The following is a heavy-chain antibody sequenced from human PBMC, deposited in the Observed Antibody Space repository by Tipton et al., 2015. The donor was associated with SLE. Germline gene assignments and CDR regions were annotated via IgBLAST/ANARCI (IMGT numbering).Heavy chain of an antibody. D-gene: IGHD2-21*02. CDR1: GYSISSGYY. CDR3: ARGMVTWRGAILGVDV. Sequence: TLSLTCTVSGYSISSGYYWIWIRQPPGKGLEWIGYISDGGGTNYNPSLKSRVTISVDPAKNQFSLRLTSVTAADTAVYYCARGMVTWRGAILGVDVWGQGTSVNVSS. CDR2: ISDGGGT. V-gene: IGHV4-38-2*02. J-gene: IGHJ6*02.